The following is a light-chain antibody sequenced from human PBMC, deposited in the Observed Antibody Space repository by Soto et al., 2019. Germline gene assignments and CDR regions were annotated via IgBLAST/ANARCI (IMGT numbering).Light chain of an antibody. Sequence: QSVLTQPASVSGSRGQSITISCTGTSSDVGGYNYVSWYQQHPGKAPKLMIYDVSNRPSGVSKRFSGSKSGNTASLTISGLQAEDEADYYCSSYTSSSTPYVFGTGTKLTVL. CDR3: SSYTSSSTPYV. CDR1: SSDVGGYNY. J-gene: IGLJ1*01. CDR2: DVS. V-gene: IGLV2-14*01.